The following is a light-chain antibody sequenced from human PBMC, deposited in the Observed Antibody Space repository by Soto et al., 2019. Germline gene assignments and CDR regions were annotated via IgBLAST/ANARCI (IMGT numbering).Light chain of an antibody. CDR1: QTVSITY. CDR2: GAS. CDR3: QQYNNWPIT. V-gene: IGKV3-15*01. Sequence: PGESATLSCRASQTVSITYLTWYQQKHGQAPRLLIYGASTRATGIPARFSGSGSGTEFTLTISSLQSEDFAVYYCQQYNNWPITFGQGTRLEIK. J-gene: IGKJ5*01.